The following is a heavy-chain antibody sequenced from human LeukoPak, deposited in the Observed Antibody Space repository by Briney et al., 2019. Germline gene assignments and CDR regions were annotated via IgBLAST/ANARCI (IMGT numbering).Heavy chain of an antibody. J-gene: IGHJ4*02. Sequence: SQTLSLTCTVSGGSISSGSYYWSWIRQPAGKGLEWIGRIYTSGSTNYNPSLKSRVTISVDTSKNQFSLKLSSVTAADTAVYYWASARDGYNWSYWGQGTLVTVSS. CDR2: IYTSGST. D-gene: IGHD5-24*01. CDR3: ASARDGYNWSY. CDR1: GGSISSGSYY. V-gene: IGHV4-61*02.